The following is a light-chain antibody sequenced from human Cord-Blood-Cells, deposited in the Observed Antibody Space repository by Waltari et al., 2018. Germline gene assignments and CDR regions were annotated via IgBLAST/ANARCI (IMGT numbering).Light chain of an antibody. V-gene: IGKV3-15*01. CDR2: GAS. Sequence: ELVLTQSPVTLSVSLGERATLSCRASQSVSSNLAWYQKKPGQAPRLLIYGASTRATGIPARFSGSGSGTEFTLTISSLQSEDFAVYYCQQYNNWPPLTFGGGTKVEIK. CDR3: QQYNNWPPLT. J-gene: IGKJ4*01. CDR1: QSVSSN.